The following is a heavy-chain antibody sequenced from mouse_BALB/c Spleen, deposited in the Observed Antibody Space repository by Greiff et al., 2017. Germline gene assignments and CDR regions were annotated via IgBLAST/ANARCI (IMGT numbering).Heavy chain of an antibody. CDR3: AREGPFTTVGARSY. CDR1: GFSLTGYG. Sequence: QVQLKQSGPGLVAPSQSLSITCTVSGFSLTGYGVNWVRQPPGKGLEWLGMIWGDGSTDYNSALKSRLSISKDNSKSQVFLKMNSLQTDDTARYYCAREGPFTTVGARSYWGQGTLVTVSA. V-gene: IGHV2-6-7*01. CDR2: IWGDGST. D-gene: IGHD1-1*01. J-gene: IGHJ3*01.